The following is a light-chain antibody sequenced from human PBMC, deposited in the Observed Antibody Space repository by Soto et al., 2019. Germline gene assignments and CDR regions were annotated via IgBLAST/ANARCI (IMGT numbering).Light chain of an antibody. CDR2: DVS. J-gene: IGLJ1*01. Sequence: QSALTQPASVSGSPGHSINISCTGTSSDVGGYNYVSWYQHHPGKAPKLIIYDVSNRPSGVSNPFSGSKSGNTASLTISGLHPEDEADYYCSSYTTSNTRQIVFGTGTKVTVL. V-gene: IGLV2-14*03. CDR3: SSYTTSNTRQIV. CDR1: SSDVGGYNY.